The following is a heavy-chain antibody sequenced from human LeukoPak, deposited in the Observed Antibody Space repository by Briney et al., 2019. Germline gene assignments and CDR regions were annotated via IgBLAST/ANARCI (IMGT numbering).Heavy chain of an antibody. CDR3: ARDGYYYDSTGYSGDY. D-gene: IGHD3-22*01. Sequence: TSETLSLTCTVSGGSISSYYWSWIRQPAGKGLEWIGRIYTSGSTNYNPYLKSRVTISVDTSKNQFSVKLSSVTAADTAVYYCARDGYYYDSTGYSGDYWGQGTLVTVSS. CDR1: GGSISSYY. CDR2: IYTSGST. J-gene: IGHJ4*02. V-gene: IGHV4-4*07.